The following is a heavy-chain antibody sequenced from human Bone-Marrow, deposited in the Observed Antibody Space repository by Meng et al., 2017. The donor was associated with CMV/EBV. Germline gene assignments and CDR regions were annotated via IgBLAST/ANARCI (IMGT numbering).Heavy chain of an antibody. CDR1: EFTSGKTS. V-gene: IGHV3-23*01. Sequence: EFTSGKTSNVGVRHAPREEAVQGIGSIGSSDTTCCAKSLEDRFTISIDTSKNPFSLKMNSVRAEDTAVYYCAKHLAIATGGRALDYWGQGTLVTVSS. J-gene: IGHJ4*02. D-gene: IGHD2-8*02. CDR2: SIGSSDTT. CDR3: AKHLAIATGGRALDY.